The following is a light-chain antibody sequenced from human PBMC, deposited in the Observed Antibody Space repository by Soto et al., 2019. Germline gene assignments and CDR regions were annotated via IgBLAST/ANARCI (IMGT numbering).Light chain of an antibody. J-gene: IGKJ4*01. CDR2: DAS. CDR3: QPYDNLPLT. Sequence: IQIGQCPSTLAASVGDRVTITCRASQSISSWLAWYQQKPGKAPKLLIYDASNLETGVPSRFSGSGSGTDFTFTISSLQPEDSTPYYCQPYDNLPLTFAGGTKLAI. CDR1: QSISSW. V-gene: IGKV1-5*01.